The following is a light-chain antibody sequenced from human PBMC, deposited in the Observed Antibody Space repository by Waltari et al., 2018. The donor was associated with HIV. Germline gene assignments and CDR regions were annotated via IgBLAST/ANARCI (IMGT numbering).Light chain of an antibody. CDR3: QQYFSSPYT. J-gene: IGKJ2*01. V-gene: IGKV4-1*01. CDR2: WPS. Sequence: DIVMTQSPDSLAVSLAERATINCKSSQSLLYSPNHKNYLAWYQQKPGPPPRLLLYWPSTRESGVPARFSGSGSGTDFTLTITSLQAEDVALYYCQQYFSSPYTFGQGTKLEIK. CDR1: QSLLYSPNHKNY.